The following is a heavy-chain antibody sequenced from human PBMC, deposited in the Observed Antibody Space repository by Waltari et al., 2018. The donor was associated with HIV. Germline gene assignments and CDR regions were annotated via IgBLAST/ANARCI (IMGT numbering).Heavy chain of an antibody. J-gene: IGHJ3*02. CDR3: ARAGRITMIVVVIGAFDI. CDR1: GGSISSSSYY. CDR2: IYYSGRT. Sequence: QLQLQESGPGLVKPSETLSLTCTVSGGSISSSSYYWGWIRQPPGKGREWSGSIYYSGRTYYNPSLKSRGTISVDTSKNQFSLKLSSVTAADTAVYYCARAGRITMIVVVIGAFDIWGQGTMVTVSS. D-gene: IGHD3-22*01. V-gene: IGHV4-39*01.